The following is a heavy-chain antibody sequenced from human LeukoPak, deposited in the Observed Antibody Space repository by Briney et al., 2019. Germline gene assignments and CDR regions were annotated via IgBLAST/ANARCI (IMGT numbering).Heavy chain of an antibody. J-gene: IGHJ6*02. CDR2: ISGYNGNT. Sequence: VASVKVSCKASGYTFTTYGINWVRQAPGQGLEWMGWISGYNGNTYYEKSLQGRVTMTADTSTSIAYMELRSLRSDDTAVYYCARWYYYDSRGDPIDYGMDVWGQGTTVTVSS. V-gene: IGHV1-18*01. CDR1: GYTFTTYG. D-gene: IGHD3-22*01. CDR3: ARWYYYDSRGDPIDYGMDV.